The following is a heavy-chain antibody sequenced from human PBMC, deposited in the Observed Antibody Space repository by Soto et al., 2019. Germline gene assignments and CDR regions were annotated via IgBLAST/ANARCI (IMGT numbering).Heavy chain of an antibody. CDR1: GGSISSYY. D-gene: IGHD3-10*01. Sequence: QVQLQESGPGLVKPSETLSLTCRISGGSISSYYWNWIRQAPGKGREWIGFISYSGSTNYNPALTGRVTISVDTSKDQISLRLNSVTAADTGVYYCARVESISSGYYYAVAVWGQGTTVTVSS. J-gene: IGHJ6*01. CDR3: ARVESISSGYYYAVAV. CDR2: ISYSGST. V-gene: IGHV4-59*01.